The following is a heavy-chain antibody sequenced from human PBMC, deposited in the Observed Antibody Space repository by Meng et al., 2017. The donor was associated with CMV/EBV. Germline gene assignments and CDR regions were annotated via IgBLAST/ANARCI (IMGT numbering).Heavy chain of an antibody. Sequence: SETLSLTCAVYGGSFSGYYWSWIRQPPGKGLEWIGEINHSGGTNYNPSLKSRVTISVDTSKNQFSLKLSSVTAADTAVYYCARGGYCSSTSCYDEYFQHWGQGTLVTVSS. CDR2: INHSGGT. V-gene: IGHV4-34*01. CDR1: GGSFSGYY. D-gene: IGHD2-2*01. CDR3: ARGGYCSSTSCYDEYFQH. J-gene: IGHJ1*01.